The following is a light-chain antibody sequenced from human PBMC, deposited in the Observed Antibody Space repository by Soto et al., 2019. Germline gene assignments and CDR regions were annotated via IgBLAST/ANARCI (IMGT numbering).Light chain of an antibody. CDR3: QQAYTFPLT. CDR1: QGISKY. CDR2: GAS. V-gene: IGKV1-12*01. Sequence: DVPMTQSPSSVSASVGDRVTITCRASQGISKYLAWYQQKPGEAPNLLIYGASTLQSGVPSRFSGSGSGTDFTLTISSLHPEDSATYYCQQAYTFPLTFGGGTKVKIK. J-gene: IGKJ4*01.